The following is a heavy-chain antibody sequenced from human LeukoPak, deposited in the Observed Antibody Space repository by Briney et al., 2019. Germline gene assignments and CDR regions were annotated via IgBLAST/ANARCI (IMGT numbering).Heavy chain of an antibody. J-gene: IGHJ4*02. D-gene: IGHD3-10*01. V-gene: IGHV3-11*01. CDR3: ARDYHGSGSLGFYFDY. CDR2: ISYSGDTI. CDR1: VFTFGDYA. Sequence: GGSLRLSCTASVFTFGDYAMTWVRQAPGKGLEWVSYISYSGDTIYYADSVKGRFTISRDNAKNSLYLQMNSLRAEDTAVYYCARDYHGSGSLGFYFDYWGQGTLVTVSS.